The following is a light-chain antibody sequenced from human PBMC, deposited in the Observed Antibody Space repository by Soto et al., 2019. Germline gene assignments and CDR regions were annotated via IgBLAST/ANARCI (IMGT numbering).Light chain of an antibody. Sequence: QPVLTQSPSASASLGASVKLTCTLSSGHSSYAIAWHQQQPEKGPRFLMKLNNDGSHNKGDGIPDGFSGSSSGAEHYLTISNLQSDDEADYYCQTWGTGTEVFGGGPKLTVL. V-gene: IGLV4-69*01. CDR1: SGHSSYA. CDR2: LNNDGSH. J-gene: IGLJ3*02. CDR3: QTWGTGTEV.